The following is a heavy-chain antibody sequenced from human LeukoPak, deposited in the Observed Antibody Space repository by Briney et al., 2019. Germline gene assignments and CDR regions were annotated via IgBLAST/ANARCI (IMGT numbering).Heavy chain of an antibody. CDR1: GYTFTSYG. CDR3: ARDGPIVVVPAAKSNGHYYYYYMDV. CDR2: ISAYNGNT. J-gene: IGHJ6*03. Sequence: ASVKVSCKASGYTFTSYGISWVRQAPGQGLEWMGWISAYNGNTNYAQKLQGRVTMTTDTSTSTAYMELRSLRSDDTAVYYCARDGPIVVVPAAKSNGHYYYYYMDVWGKGTTVTVSS. V-gene: IGHV1-18*01. D-gene: IGHD2-2*01.